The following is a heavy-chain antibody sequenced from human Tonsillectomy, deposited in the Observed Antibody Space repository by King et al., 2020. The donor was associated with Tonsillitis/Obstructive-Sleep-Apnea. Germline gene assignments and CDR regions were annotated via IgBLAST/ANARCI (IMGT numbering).Heavy chain of an antibody. CDR1: GFTFDDYT. CDR2: ISWDGGST. V-gene: IGHV3-43*01. D-gene: IGHD6-6*01. Sequence: EVQQVESGGVVVQPGGSLRLSCAASGFTFDDYTMHWVRHAPGKGLEWVSLISWDGGSTHYADSVKGRFTISRDNSKNSLYLQMNSLRTEDTALYYCAKGLSTTIAARASSMDVWGKGTTVTVSS. CDR3: AKGLSTTIAARASSMDV. J-gene: IGHJ6*03.